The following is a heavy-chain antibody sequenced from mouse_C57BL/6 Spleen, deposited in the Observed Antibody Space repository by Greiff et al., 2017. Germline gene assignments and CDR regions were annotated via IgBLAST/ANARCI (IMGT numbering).Heavy chain of an antibody. D-gene: IGHD2-3*01. CDR3: ARGDCYCVTYYFDY. J-gene: IGHJ2*01. CDR2: IHPNSGST. V-gene: IGHV1-64*01. CDR1: GYTFTSYW. Sequence: QVQLKQPGAELVKPGASVKLSCKASGYTFTSYWMHWVKQRPGQGLEWIGRIHPNSGSTNYNEKFKSKATLTGDKSSSTAYMQLSSLTSEDSAVYYGARGDCYCVTYYFDYWGQGTTLTVSS.